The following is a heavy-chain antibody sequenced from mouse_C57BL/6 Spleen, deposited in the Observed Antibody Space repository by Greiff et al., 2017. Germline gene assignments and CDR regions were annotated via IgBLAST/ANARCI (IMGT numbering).Heavy chain of an antibody. Sequence: EVQLVESGGDLVKPGGSLKLSCAASGFTFSSYGMSWVRQTPDKRLEWVASISSGGSYTYYPDSVKVRFPFSSDNDKNTLFLQISSLKFEDTAMYYYARHPAYYYGSRPMDYWGQGTSVTVSS. D-gene: IGHD1-1*01. J-gene: IGHJ4*01. CDR3: ARHPAYYYGSRPMDY. CDR2: ISSGGSYT. CDR1: GFTFSSYG. V-gene: IGHV5-6*01.